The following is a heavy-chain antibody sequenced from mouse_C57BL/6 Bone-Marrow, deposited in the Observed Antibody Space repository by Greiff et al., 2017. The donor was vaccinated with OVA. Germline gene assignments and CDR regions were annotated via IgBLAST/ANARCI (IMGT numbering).Heavy chain of an antibody. CDR2: INPSNGGT. CDR3: ARAGHLLWYLYWYLDV. J-gene: IGHJ1*03. CDR1: GYTFTSYW. Sequence: QVQLQQPGTELVKPGASVKLSCKASGYTFTSYWMHWVKQRPGQGLEWIGNINPSNGGTNYNEKFKSKATLTVDKSSSTAYMQLSSLTSEDSAVYYCARAGHLLWYLYWYLDVWGTGTTVTVSA. V-gene: IGHV1-53*01. D-gene: IGHD2-1*01.